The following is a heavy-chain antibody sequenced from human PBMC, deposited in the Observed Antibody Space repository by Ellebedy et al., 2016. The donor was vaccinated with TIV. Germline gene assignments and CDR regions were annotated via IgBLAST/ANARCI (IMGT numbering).Heavy chain of an antibody. Sequence: MPGGSLRLSCTVSGYSISSGYYWGWIRQPPGKGLEWIGSIYHSGSTYYNPSLKSRVTISVDTSKNQFSLKLSSVTAADTAVYYCAVQQLSAVFWFDPWGQGTLVTVSS. V-gene: IGHV4-38-2*02. CDR1: GYSISSGYY. D-gene: IGHD6-13*01. CDR3: AVQQLSAVFWFDP. CDR2: IYHSGST. J-gene: IGHJ5*02.